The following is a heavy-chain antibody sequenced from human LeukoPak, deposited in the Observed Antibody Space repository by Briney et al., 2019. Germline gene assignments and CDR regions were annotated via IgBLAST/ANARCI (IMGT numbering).Heavy chain of an antibody. CDR2: IYYLGST. V-gene: IGHV4-59*12. J-gene: IGHJ4*02. CDR3: AREQVDY. CDR1: GGSMNSYY. Sequence: PSETLSLTCTVSGGSMNSYYWSWVRQPPGKGLEWIAYIYYLGSTSYSPSLRGRGSISVDTSKNQFSLKLSSVTAADTAVYYCAREQVDYWGQGTLVTVSS.